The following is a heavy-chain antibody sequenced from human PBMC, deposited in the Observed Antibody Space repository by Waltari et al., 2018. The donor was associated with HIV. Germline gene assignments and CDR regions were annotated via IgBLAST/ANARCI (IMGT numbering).Heavy chain of an antibody. D-gene: IGHD6-19*01. V-gene: IGHV1-3*01. CDR2: INAGNGNT. Sequence: QVQLVQSGAEVKKPGASVKVSCKASGYTFPGYAIHWVRQAPGQRLEWMAWINAGNGNTKYSQKFQGRVTITRDTSARTVYMEVSSLRSEDTAVYYCARGSSGWLFDYWGQGTLVTVSS. CDR3: ARGSSGWLFDY. J-gene: IGHJ4*02. CDR1: GYTFPGYA.